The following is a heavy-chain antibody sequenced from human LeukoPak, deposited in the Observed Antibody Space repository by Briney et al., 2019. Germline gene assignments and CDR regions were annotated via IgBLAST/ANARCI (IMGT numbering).Heavy chain of an antibody. J-gene: IGHJ4*02. D-gene: IGHD6-19*01. Sequence: SETLSLTCAVSGGSISSHYWSWLRQPPGEGLEWIAYIHYTGRTNYNPSLKGRVTISVDTSNSQFSLNLNSVTAADTAVYYCARGAGWYDYWGQGTLVTVYS. CDR1: GGSISSHY. V-gene: IGHV4-59*11. CDR2: IHYTGRT. CDR3: ARGAGWYDY.